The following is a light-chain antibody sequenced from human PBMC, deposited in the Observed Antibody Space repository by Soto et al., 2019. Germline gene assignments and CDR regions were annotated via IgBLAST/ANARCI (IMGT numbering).Light chain of an antibody. V-gene: IGKV1-33*01. Sequence: DIQMTQSPSSLSASVGDRVTITCQASQDISNYLNWYQQKPGKAPKLLIYDASNLETGVPSRFSGSGSGTDFTFTISSLQPEDIATYYCQQYDNLRELTFGGGTKVAIK. CDR2: DAS. CDR3: QQYDNLRELT. J-gene: IGKJ4*01. CDR1: QDISNY.